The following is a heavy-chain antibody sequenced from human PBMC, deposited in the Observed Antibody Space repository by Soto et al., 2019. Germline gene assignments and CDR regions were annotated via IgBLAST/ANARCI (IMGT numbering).Heavy chain of an antibody. D-gene: IGHD2-15*01. J-gene: IGHJ4*02. CDR3: ARGAILVTRSLDY. CDR2: ISSSSSHI. CDR1: GFTFSSYS. V-gene: IGHV3-21*01. Sequence: EVQLVESGGGLVEPGGSLRLSCAASGFTFSSYSMIWVRQAPGKGLEWVSAISSSSSHIYYADSVKGRFTISRDNAKNSLYLQMNSRRAEDTAVYDCARGAILVTRSLDYWGQGTLVTVSS.